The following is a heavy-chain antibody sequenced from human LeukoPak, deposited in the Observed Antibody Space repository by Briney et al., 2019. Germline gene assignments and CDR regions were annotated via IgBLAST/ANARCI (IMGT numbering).Heavy chain of an antibody. CDR2: ISSIGGST. Sequence: GGSLRLSCAGSGFTFSSYAMHWVRQAPGKGLEYVSVISSIGGSTYYANSVKGRFTISRDNSKNTLYLQMGSLRAEDMAVYYCARGYSSSWYYFDYWGQGTLVTVSS. CDR3: ARGYSSSWYYFDY. J-gene: IGHJ4*02. D-gene: IGHD6-13*01. V-gene: IGHV3-64*01. CDR1: GFTFSSYA.